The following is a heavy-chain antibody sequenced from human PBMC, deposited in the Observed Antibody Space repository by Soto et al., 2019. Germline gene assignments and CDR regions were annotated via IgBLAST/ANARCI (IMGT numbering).Heavy chain of an antibody. CDR1: GGSISRGGYY. D-gene: IGHD5-12*01. CDR3: ARKDSGYADYMDV. CDR2: IYYSGGT. Sequence: QVQLQESGPGLVKPSQTLSLTCTVSGGSISRGGYYWSWFRQQPGKCLEWTGYIYYSGGTYYNSSLKSRFTISVDTSEKQFSLRLSSVTAADTAVYYCARKDSGYADYMDVWGKGTTVTVSS. V-gene: IGHV4-31*02. J-gene: IGHJ6*03.